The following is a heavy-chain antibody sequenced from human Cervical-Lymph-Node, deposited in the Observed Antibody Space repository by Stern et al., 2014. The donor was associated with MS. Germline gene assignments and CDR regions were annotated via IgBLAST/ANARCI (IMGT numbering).Heavy chain of an antibody. J-gene: IGHJ6*02. D-gene: IGHD3-10*01. CDR1: GGSVSAYY. Sequence: QVQLVESGPGLVQPSETLSLTCSVSGGSVSAYYWSWIRQPPGKGLEWSGYIEHSGSTTYNPSFTSRLTMSIDTSKNQFSLRLSSVTAADTAVYYCTRGGARYYGMDAWGQGTTVTVSS. CDR2: IEHSGST. CDR3: TRGGARYYGMDA. V-gene: IGHV4-59*02.